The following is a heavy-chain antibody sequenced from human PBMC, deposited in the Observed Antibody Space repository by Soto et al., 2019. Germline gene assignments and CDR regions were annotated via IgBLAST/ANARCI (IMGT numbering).Heavy chain of an antibody. CDR1: GFTFSNAW. J-gene: IGHJ4*02. CDR3: TTDPPFDANDY. CDR2: IKSKTDGGTT. V-gene: IGHV3-15*01. Sequence: GCLRSACSASGFTFSNAWMSWVRQAPGKGLEWVGRIKSKTDGGTTDYAAPVKGRFTISRDDSKNTLYLQMNSLKTADTAVYYCTTDPPFDANDYWGQGTLVTVYS.